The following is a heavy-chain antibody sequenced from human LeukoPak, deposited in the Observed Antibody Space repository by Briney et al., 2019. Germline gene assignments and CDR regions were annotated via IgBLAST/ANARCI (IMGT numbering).Heavy chain of an antibody. CDR2: IYYSGST. CDR3: ARADVLLWFGYFDY. Sequence: SETLSLTCTVSGGSISSYYWSWIRQPPGKGLEWIGYIYYSGSTNYNPSLKSRVTISVDTSKNQFSLKLSSVTAADTAVYYCARADVLLWFGYFDYWGQGTLVTVSS. CDR1: GGSISSYY. V-gene: IGHV4-59*01. D-gene: IGHD3-10*01. J-gene: IGHJ4*02.